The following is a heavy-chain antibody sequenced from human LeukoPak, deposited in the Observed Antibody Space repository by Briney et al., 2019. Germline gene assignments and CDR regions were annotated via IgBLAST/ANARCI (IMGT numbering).Heavy chain of an antibody. D-gene: IGHD3-10*01. CDR2: IYYSGST. CDR1: GGSISSGGYY. CDR3: ARAPLLLWFGELYRGWFDP. Sequence: SETLSLTCTVSGGSISSGGYYWSWIRQHPGKGLEWIGYIYYSGSTYYNPSLKSRVTISVDTSKNQFSLKLSSVTAADTAVYYCARAPLLLWFGELYRGWFDPWGQGTLVTVSS. J-gene: IGHJ5*02. V-gene: IGHV4-31*03.